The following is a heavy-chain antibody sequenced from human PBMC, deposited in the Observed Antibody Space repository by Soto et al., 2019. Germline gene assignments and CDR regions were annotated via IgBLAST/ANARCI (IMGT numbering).Heavy chain of an antibody. CDR2: IKQDGSER. Sequence: GGSLRFSCAASGFTFSTSWMNWVRQPPGKGLEWVSDIKQDGSERYYVDSLKGRFTISRDNAKNSLYLQMNSLRAEDPAVYHCGRRDYFDRRFHSSGQGTLVTVYS. J-gene: IGHJ5*01. D-gene: IGHD3-22*01. CDR1: GFTFSTSW. V-gene: IGHV3-7*03. CDR3: GRRDYFDRRFHS.